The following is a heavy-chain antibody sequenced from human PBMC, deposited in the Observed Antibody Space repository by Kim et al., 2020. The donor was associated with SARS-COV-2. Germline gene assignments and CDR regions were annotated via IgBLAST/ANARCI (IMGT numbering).Heavy chain of an antibody. CDR1: GFVFSNYG. Sequence: GGSLRLSCAGSGFVFSNYGMQWVRQAPGKGLEWMAVVSFDGGAQYYADSVRGRFTISRDNSKNTLYLEMNGLRVDDTSIYYCVKEATPRVAHHLDYWGPG. J-gene: IGHJ4*02. D-gene: IGHD3-3*01. CDR2: VSFDGGAQ. CDR3: VKEATPRVAHHLDY. V-gene: IGHV3-30*18.